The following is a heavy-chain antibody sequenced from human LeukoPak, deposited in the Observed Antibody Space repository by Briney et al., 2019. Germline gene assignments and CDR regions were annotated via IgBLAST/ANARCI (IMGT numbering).Heavy chain of an antibody. J-gene: IGHJ4*02. CDR2: IYHSGST. CDR1: GGSISSGGYS. Sequence: SQTLSLTCAVSGGSISSGGYSWSWIRQPPGKGLEWIGYIYHSGSTNYNPSLKSRVTISVDTSKNQFSLKLSSVTAADTAVYYCARQYDSSGYSAWYFDYWGQGTLVTVSS. CDR3: ARQYDSSGYSAWYFDY. D-gene: IGHD3-22*01. V-gene: IGHV4-30-2*02.